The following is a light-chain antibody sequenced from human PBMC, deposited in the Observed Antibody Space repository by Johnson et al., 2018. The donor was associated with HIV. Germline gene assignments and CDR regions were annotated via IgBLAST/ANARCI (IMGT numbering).Light chain of an antibody. J-gene: IGLJ1*01. CDR3: ATCDNSLRV. CDR2: KND. V-gene: IGLV1-51*02. Sequence: QSVLTQPPSVSAAPGQKVSISCSGSNSNIGNNYVSWYQVLPGTAPKLLIYKNDKRPSGIPDRFSGSRSGTSATLGITGLQTGDEADYYCATCDNSLRVFGTGTKVTVL. CDR1: NSNIGNNY.